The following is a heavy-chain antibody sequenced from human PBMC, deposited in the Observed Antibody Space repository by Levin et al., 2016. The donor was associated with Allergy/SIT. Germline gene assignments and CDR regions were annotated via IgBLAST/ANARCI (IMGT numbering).Heavy chain of an antibody. CDR3: ARDRDCGGGLCYSYFDY. V-gene: IGHV1-2*02. CDR1: GGTFSSYA. Sequence: ASVKVSCKASGGTFSSYAISWVRQAPGQGLEWMGWINPNGGGTSYAQKFQGRVTMTRDTSITTVFMELSGLRSDDTAVYYCARDRDCGGGLCYSYFDYWGQGTLVTVSS. CDR2: INPNGGGT. J-gene: IGHJ4*02. D-gene: IGHD2-15*01.